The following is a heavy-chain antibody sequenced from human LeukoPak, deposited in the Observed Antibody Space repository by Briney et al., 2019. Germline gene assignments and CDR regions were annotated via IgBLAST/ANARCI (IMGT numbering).Heavy chain of an antibody. J-gene: IGHJ5*02. Sequence: ASVKVSCKASGYTFTGYYMHWVRQAPGQGLEWMGWISGYNGNTHYAQKFQGRVTMTTDTSTSTAYLELRSLRSDDTAVYYCARDGKVLLWFGELSSGVDWLDPWGQGTLVTVSS. V-gene: IGHV1-18*04. CDR1: GYTFTGYY. D-gene: IGHD3-10*01. CDR2: ISGYNGNT. CDR3: ARDGKVLLWFGELSSGVDWLDP.